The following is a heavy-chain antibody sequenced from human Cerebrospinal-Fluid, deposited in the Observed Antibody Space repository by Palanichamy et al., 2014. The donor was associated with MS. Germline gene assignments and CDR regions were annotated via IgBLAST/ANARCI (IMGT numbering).Heavy chain of an antibody. CDR1: GGSITNGGYY. V-gene: IGHV4-31*03. D-gene: IGHD4-17*01. CDR2: IFYTGTT. Sequence: QVQLQESGPGLVKPSQTLSLTRTVSGGSITNGGYYWSWIRQLPGRGLEWIGYIFYTGTTHYNPSLRSRLTISKDTSKNQFSLNMRSVTAADTAIYYCARVGLVTTAFHFWGQGTLVTVSS. CDR3: ARVGLVTTAFHF. J-gene: IGHJ4*02.